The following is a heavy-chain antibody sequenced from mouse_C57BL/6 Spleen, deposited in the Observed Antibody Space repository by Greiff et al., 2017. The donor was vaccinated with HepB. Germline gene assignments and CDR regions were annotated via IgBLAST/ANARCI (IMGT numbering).Heavy chain of an antibody. CDR2: INPSNGGT. Sequence: QVQLQQSGTELVKPGASVKLSCKASGYTFTSYWMHWVKQRPGQGLEWIGNINPSNGGTNYNEKFKSKATLTVDKSSSTAYMQLSSRTSEDSAVYYCARGGPYGYFFAYWGQGTLVTVSA. D-gene: IGHD2-2*01. CDR3: ARGGPYGYFFAY. CDR1: GYTFTSYW. J-gene: IGHJ3*01. V-gene: IGHV1-53*01.